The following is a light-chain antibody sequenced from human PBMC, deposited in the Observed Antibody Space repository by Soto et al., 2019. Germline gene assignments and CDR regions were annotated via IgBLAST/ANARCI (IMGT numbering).Light chain of an antibody. Sequence: QSVLTQPPSASGTPGQRVTISCSGSGSSIGTNTVNWYRQLPGTAPKLLIYGDNQRPSGVPDRFSGSKSGTSASLAISGLKSEDEAEYYCAAWEGSLNNVLFGGGTKRTVL. J-gene: IGLJ2*01. CDR1: GSSIGTNT. CDR2: GDN. CDR3: AAWEGSLNNVL. V-gene: IGLV1-44*01.